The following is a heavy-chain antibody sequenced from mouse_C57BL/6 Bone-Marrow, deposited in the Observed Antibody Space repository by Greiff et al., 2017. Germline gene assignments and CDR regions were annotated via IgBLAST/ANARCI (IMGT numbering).Heavy chain of an antibody. CDR3: TNDRLWLRRFAY. CDR2: INPYNGGT. D-gene: IGHD2-2*01. J-gene: IGHJ3*01. V-gene: IGHV1-19*01. Sequence: EVQLQQSGPVLVKPGASVKMSCKASGYTFTDYYMNWVKQSHGKSLEWIGVINPYNGGTSYNQKFKGKATLTVDKSSSTAYMELSSLTSEDTAVYYCTNDRLWLRRFAYWGQGTLVTVSA. CDR1: GYTFTDYY.